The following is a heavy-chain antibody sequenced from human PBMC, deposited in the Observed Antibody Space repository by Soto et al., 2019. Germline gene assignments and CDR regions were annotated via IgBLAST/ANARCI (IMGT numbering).Heavy chain of an antibody. CDR2: IIPIFGAP. Sequence: QVQLVQSGAEVKQPGSSVRVSCKSSGDTFNTFAISWVRQAPGQGLEWMGGIIPIFGAPDYAQQFPGRVTISADESTRTASLDLRRLRSEDTAVYYCARSPGITGTRASQYAMDVWGQGTTVTVSS. J-gene: IGHJ6*02. D-gene: IGHD1-20*01. CDR1: GDTFNTFA. CDR3: ARSPGITGTRASQYAMDV. V-gene: IGHV1-69*01.